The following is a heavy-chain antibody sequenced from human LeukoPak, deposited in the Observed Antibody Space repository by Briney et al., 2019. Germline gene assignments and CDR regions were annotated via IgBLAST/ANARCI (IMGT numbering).Heavy chain of an antibody. Sequence: NPSETLSLTCAVYGGSFSGYYWSWIRQPPGKGLEWIGEINHSGSTNYNPSPQSRVTISVDTSKNQFSLKLSSVTAADTAVYYCARGSVDYVWGSYRQPYFDYWGQGTLVTVSS. CDR2: INHSGST. J-gene: IGHJ4*02. CDR3: ARGSVDYVWGSYRQPYFDY. CDR1: GGSFSGYY. D-gene: IGHD3-16*02. V-gene: IGHV4-34*01.